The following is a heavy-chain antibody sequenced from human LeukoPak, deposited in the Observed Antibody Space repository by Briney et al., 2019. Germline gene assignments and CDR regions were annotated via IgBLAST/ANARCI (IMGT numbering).Heavy chain of an antibody. D-gene: IGHD2-15*01. CDR3: ARSESGVHYSQHYFYLDA. CDR1: NGDINNYY. J-gene: IGHJ6*03. V-gene: IGHV4-59*01. Sequence: SETLSLTCTVSNGDINNYYWSWVRQPPGKGLEWIGYIYYRGSTKYNPSLKSRVTISIDTSNDQVSLRLTSVTAADTAVYYCARSESGVHYSQHYFYLDAWGKGTTVTVSS. CDR2: IYYRGST.